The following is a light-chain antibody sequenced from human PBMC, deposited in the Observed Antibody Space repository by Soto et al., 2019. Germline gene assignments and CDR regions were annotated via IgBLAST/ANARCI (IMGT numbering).Light chain of an antibody. CDR3: GSYTSSAPRV. J-gene: IGLJ2*01. CDR2: GVS. V-gene: IGLV2-14*03. CDR1: SSDVGAYNY. Sequence: QSALTQPASVSGSPGQSITISCTGTSSDVGAYNYVSWYQQHPGKVPKLMIYGVSNRPSGVSNRFSGSKSGNTPSLTISGPQAENGADYYCGSYTSSAPRVFGGGTKLTVL.